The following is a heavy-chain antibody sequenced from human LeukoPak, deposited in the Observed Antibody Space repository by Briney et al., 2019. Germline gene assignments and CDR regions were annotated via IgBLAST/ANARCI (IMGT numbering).Heavy chain of an antibody. V-gene: IGHV4-38-2*02. CDR2: IYHSGST. CDR3: ARAQLYQLLFVDY. D-gene: IGHD2-2*01. CDR1: GYSISSGYY. Sequence: PSETLSLTCTVSGYSISSGYYWGWIRQPPGKGLEWIGSIYHSGSTYYNPSLKSRVTISVDTSKNQFSLKLSSVTAADTAVYYCARAQLYQLLFVDYWGQGTLVTVSS. J-gene: IGHJ4*02.